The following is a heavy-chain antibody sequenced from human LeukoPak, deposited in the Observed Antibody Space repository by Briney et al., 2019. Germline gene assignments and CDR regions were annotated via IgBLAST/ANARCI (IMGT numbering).Heavy chain of an antibody. J-gene: IGHJ4*02. V-gene: IGHV1-2*02. CDR1: GYTFTGYY. CDR2: INPNSGGT. D-gene: IGHD1-7*01. Sequence: ASVNVSCKASGYTFTGYYMHWVRQAPGQGLEWMGWINPNSGGTNYAQKFQGRVTMTRDTSISTAYMELSRLRSDDTAVYYCARDLSALTGTTGVWGQGTLVTVSS. CDR3: ARDLSALTGTTGV.